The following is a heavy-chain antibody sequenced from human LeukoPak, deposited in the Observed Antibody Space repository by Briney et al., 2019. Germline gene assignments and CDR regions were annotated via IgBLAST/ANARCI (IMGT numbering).Heavy chain of an antibody. CDR3: ASSSNYYDGSGYHPPTEY. J-gene: IGHJ4*02. V-gene: IGHV3-30-3*01. CDR2: ISYDGSNK. CDR1: GFTFSSYV. D-gene: IGHD3-22*01. Sequence: PGGSLRLSCAASGFTFSSYVMHWVRQAPGKGLEWVAVISYDGSNKYYADSVKGRFTISRDNFKNTLHLQLNSLTAGDTAVYYCASSSNYYDGSGYHPPTEYWGQGTLVTVSS.